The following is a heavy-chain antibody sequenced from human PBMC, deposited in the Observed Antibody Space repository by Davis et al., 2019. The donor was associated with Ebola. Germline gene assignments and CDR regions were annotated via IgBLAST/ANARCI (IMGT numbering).Heavy chain of an antibody. V-gene: IGHV3-30*02. J-gene: IGHJ4*02. D-gene: IGHD3-10*01. CDR1: GFTFSSYG. CDR3: ARDLRGLQAY. CDR2: IRYDGSNK. Sequence: PGGSLRLSCAASGFTFSSYGMHWVRQAPGKGLEWVAFIRYDGSNKYYADSVKGRFTISRSNPNNTVSLQMKNLRSDDTAVYYCARDLRGLQAYWGQGTLVTVSS.